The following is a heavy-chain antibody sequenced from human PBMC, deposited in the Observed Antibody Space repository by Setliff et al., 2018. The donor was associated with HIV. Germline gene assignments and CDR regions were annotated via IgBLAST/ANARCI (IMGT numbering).Heavy chain of an antibody. V-gene: IGHV4-38-2*01. CDR1: GYSISSGYY. CDR2: IYTSGLT. D-gene: IGHD3-10*01. J-gene: IGHJ6*02. Sequence: SETLSLTCAVSGYSISSGYYWVWIRQPALKGLEWIGRIYTSGLTNYNPSLKSRVTISVDTSKNQVSLKLSSVTASDTAVYYCARARYIVIRGDAGMDVWGPGTTVTVSS. CDR3: ARARYIVIRGDAGMDV.